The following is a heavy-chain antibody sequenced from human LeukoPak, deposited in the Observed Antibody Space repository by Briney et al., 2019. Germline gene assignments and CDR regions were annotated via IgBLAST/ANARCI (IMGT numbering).Heavy chain of an antibody. D-gene: IGHD1/OR15-1a*01. V-gene: IGHV3-7*01. Sequence: GGSLRLSCTASLFPLRNYWMSWVRQAPGKGVEWVANIKEDGSEKYYVYSMNGRFTTSRDNAKNSLYLQMDTLRDEDTAVYYCARAPRGTVSPWGQGTLVTVSS. CDR3: ARAPRGTVSP. CDR1: LFPLRNYW. J-gene: IGHJ5*02. CDR2: IKEDGSEK.